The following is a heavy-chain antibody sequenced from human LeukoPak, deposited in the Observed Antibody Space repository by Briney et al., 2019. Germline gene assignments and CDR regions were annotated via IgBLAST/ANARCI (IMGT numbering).Heavy chain of an antibody. CDR1: GFTFSNAW. D-gene: IGHD1-7*01. Sequence: GGSLRLSCAASGFTFSNAWMSWVRQAPGKGLEWVAVISYDGSNKYYADSVKGRFTISRDNSKNTLYLQMNSLRAEDTAVYYCARVQLELRGALDYWGQGTLVTVSS. V-gene: IGHV3-30*03. CDR3: ARVQLELRGALDY. J-gene: IGHJ4*02. CDR2: ISYDGSNK.